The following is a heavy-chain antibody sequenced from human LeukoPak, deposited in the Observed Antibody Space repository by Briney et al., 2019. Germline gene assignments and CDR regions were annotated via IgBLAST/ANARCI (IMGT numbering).Heavy chain of an antibody. CDR3: ARSFLPYSSSWYYFDY. CDR1: GYTLTGYY. D-gene: IGHD6-13*01. Sequence: ASVKVSCKASGYTLTGYYMHWVRQAPGQGLEWMGWINPNSGSTNYAQKFQGRVTMTRDTSISTAYMELSRLRSDDTGVYYCARSFLPYSSSWYYFDYWGKGTLVTVSS. V-gene: IGHV1-2*02. J-gene: IGHJ4*02. CDR2: INPNSGST.